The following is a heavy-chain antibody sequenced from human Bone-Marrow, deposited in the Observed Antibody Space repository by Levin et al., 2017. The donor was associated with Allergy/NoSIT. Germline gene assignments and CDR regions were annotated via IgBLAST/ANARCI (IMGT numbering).Heavy chain of an antibody. V-gene: IGHV3-21*01. CDR1: GFIFSSYS. Sequence: GESLKISCAGSGFIFSSYSMNWVRQAPGKGLEWVSSISVSSRFRHYADSVKGRFTISRDNAKDSLSLQMSSLRADDTAVYYCARDKGSGAWGDAFDIWGPGTMVTVSS. CDR3: ARDKGSGAWGDAFDI. J-gene: IGHJ3*02. CDR2: ISVSSRFR. D-gene: IGHD6-25*01.